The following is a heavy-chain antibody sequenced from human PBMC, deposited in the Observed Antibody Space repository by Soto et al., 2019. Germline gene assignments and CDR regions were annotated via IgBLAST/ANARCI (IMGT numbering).Heavy chain of an antibody. Sequence: PSETLSLTCAVSGGSISSSNWWSWVRQPPGKGLEWIGEIYHSGSTNYNPSLKTRVTISVDKSKNQFSLKLSSVTAADTAVYYCAREKSNILTGYYPNWFDPWGQGTLVTVSS. D-gene: IGHD3-9*01. CDR2: IYHSGST. V-gene: IGHV4-4*02. J-gene: IGHJ5*02. CDR3: AREKSNILTGYYPNWFDP. CDR1: GGSISSSNW.